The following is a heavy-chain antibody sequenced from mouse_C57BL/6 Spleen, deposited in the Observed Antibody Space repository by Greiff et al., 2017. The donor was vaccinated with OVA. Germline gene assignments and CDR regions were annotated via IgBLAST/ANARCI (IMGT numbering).Heavy chain of an antibody. CDR3: ARHYDYDGDHVFAY. D-gene: IGHD2-4*01. V-gene: IGHV5-6*02. CDR1: GFTFSSYG. CDR2: ISSGGSYT. Sequence: DVKLVESGGDLVKPGGSLKLSCAASGFTFSSYGMSWVRQTPDKRLEWVATISSGGSYTYYPDSVKGRFTISRDNAKNTLYLQMSSLKSEDTAMYYCARHYDYDGDHVFAYWGQGTLVTVSA. J-gene: IGHJ3*01.